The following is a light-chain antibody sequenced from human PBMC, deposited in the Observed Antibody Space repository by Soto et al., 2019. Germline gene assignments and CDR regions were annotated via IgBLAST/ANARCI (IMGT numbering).Light chain of an antibody. Sequence: ELVLTQSPGTLSLSPGERATLSCRASQTVNNNYLAWYQQIPGQAPRLLISGASGRATGTPDRFSGSASGTDFTLTISRLEPEDFEVYYCQQYGSSPLTFGGGTKVDIK. J-gene: IGKJ4*01. V-gene: IGKV3-20*01. CDR2: GAS. CDR3: QQYGSSPLT. CDR1: QTVNNNY.